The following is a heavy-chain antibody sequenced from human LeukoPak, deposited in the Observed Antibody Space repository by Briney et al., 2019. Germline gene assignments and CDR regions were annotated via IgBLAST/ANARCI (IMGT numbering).Heavy chain of an antibody. D-gene: IGHD3-3*01. CDR1: GFTFSSYA. V-gene: IGHV3-30-3*01. J-gene: IGHJ4*02. CDR2: ISYDGSNK. CDR3: ARGVGRGVVILPSDY. Sequence: PGGSLRLSCAASGFTFSSYAMHWVRQAPGKGLEWVAVISYDGSNKYYADSVKGRFTISRDNSKNTLYLQMNSLRAADTAVYYCARGVGRGVVILPSDYWGQGTLVTVSS.